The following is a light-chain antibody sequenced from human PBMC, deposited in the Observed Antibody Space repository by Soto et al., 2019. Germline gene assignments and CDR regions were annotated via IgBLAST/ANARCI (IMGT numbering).Light chain of an antibody. J-gene: IGKJ3*01. CDR1: QSISSW. CDR2: KAS. Sequence: DIKMTQSPSTLSASVGDRVTITCRASQSISSWLAWYQQKPGKAPKLLIYKASSLESGVPSRFSGSGSGTEFTLTISRLQPDYFATYYCQRSFTFGPGTKVDIK. V-gene: IGKV1-5*03. CDR3: QRSFT.